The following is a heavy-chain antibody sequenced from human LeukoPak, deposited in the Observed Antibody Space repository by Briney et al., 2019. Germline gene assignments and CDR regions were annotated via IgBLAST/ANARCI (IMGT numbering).Heavy chain of an antibody. D-gene: IGHD2-2*01. CDR1: GGSISSSSYY. V-gene: IGHV4-39*01. J-gene: IGHJ4*02. Sequence: SETLSLTCTVSGGSISSSSYYWGWIRQPPGKGLEWIGSIYYSGSTYYNPSLKSRVTISVDTSKNQFSLKLSSVTAADTAVYYCARQLWNGPAAMWADYWGQGTLVTVSS. CDR2: IYYSGST. CDR3: ARQLWNGPAAMWADY.